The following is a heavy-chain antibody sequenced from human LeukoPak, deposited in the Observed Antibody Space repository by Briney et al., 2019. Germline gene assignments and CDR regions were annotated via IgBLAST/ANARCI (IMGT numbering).Heavy chain of an antibody. D-gene: IGHD3-9*01. CDR1: GDSISSSNYY. CDR3: ARLRYSDWFFVN. J-gene: IGHJ4*02. V-gene: IGHV4-39*02. Sequence: SETLSLTCAVSGDSISSSNYYWGWIRQPPGKGLEWIGSIYHSGSTYYNPSLKSRVTILVDTSKNHFTLRLSSVTAADTAVYYCARLRYSDWFFVNWGQGTLVAVSP. CDR2: IYHSGST.